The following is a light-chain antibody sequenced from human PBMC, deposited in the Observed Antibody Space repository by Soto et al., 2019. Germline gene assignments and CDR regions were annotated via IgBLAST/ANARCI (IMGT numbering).Light chain of an antibody. CDR2: EVN. J-gene: IGLJ2*01. Sequence: QSVLTQPPSASGSPGQSVAISCTGTSSDVGGYSYVSWYQQHPGEAPKLIIYEVNKRPSGVPDRFSGSKSGNTASLTVSGLQAEDEADYYCSSYAGSNNLIFGGGTKVTVL. CDR1: SSDVGGYSY. CDR3: SSYAGSNNLI. V-gene: IGLV2-8*01.